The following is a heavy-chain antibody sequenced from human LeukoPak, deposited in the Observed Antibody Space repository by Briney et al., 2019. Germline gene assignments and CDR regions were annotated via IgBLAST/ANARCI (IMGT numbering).Heavy chain of an antibody. J-gene: IGHJ1*01. CDR3: ARSGSYSAEYFQH. CDR1: GGTFSSYA. V-gene: IGHV1-69*04. CDR2: IIPILGIA. Sequence: SVKVSCKASGGTFSSYAISWLRQAPGQGLEWMGRIIPILGIANYAQKFQGRVTITADKSTSTAYMELSSLRSEDTAVYYCARSGSYSAEYFQHWGQGTLVTVSS. D-gene: IGHD1-26*01.